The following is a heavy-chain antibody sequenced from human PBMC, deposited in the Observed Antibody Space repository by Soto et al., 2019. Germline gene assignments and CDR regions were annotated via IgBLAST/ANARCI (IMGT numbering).Heavy chain of an antibody. CDR2: ISGSGGST. CDR1: GCTFGGYA. CDR3: AKCSSGYHDDADFDY. V-gene: IGHV3-23*01. D-gene: IGHD3-22*01. J-gene: IGHJ4*02. Sequence: SGGSLILSCTSSGCTFGGYASTWVRQTPGKGLEWVSAISGSGGSTYYADSVKGRLTISRDNSKNTLYLQMNSLRAEDTAVYYCAKCSSGYHDDADFDYWGQGTLVT.